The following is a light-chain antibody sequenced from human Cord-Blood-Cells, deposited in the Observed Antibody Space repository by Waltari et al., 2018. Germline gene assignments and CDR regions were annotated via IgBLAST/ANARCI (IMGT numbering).Light chain of an antibody. CDR3: SSYTSSSTLV. Sequence: QSALTQPASVSGSPGQSITISCTGTSSDVGGYNYVSWYQQHPGKASKLMIYDVSKRASGVSKRFSGSKSGNTASLTISGLQAEDEADYYCSSYTSSSTLVFGGGTKLTVL. J-gene: IGLJ2*01. V-gene: IGLV2-14*01. CDR2: DVS. CDR1: SSDVGGYNY.